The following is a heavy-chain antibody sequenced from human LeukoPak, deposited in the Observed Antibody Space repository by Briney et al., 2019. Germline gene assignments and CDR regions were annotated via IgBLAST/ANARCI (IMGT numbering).Heavy chain of an antibody. CDR1: GFTFRSHW. J-gene: IGHJ4*02. CDR2: INQDGSEI. V-gene: IGHV3-7*01. Sequence: GGSLRLSCVGSGFTFRSHWVNWVRQSPGKGLEWVANINQDGSEIYYVDSVKGRFTISRDNAKNSLYLQMNSLRAEDSAVYYCARGLRYCSGGSCSYWGQGTLVTVSS. D-gene: IGHD2-15*01. CDR3: ARGLRYCSGGSCSY.